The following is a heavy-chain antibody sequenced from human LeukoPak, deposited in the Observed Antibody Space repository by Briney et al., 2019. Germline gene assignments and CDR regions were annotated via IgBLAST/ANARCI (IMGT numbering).Heavy chain of an antibody. V-gene: IGHV4-34*01. CDR1: GGSFSGYY. CDR3: ARGNLGELLSGYFDY. Sequence: SETLSLTCAVYGGSFSGYYWSWIRQPPGKGLEWIGEINHSGSTNYNPSLKGRVTISVDTYKNQFSLKLSSVTAADTAVYYCARGNLGELLSGYFDYWGQGTLVTVSS. J-gene: IGHJ4*02. D-gene: IGHD1-26*01. CDR2: INHSGST.